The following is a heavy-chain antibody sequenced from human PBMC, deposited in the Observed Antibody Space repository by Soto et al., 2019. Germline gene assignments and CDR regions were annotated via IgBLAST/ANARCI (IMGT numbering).Heavy chain of an antibody. J-gene: IGHJ3*02. V-gene: IGHV3-30-3*01. CDR2: ISYDGSNK. CDR3: ARGGKGAFDI. Sequence: QVQLVESGGGVVQPGRSLRLSCAASGFTFSSYAMHWVRQAPGKGLEWVAVISYDGSNKYYADSVKGRFTISRDNSKNTLYLQMNSLRAEDTAVYCCARGGKGAFDIWGQGTMVTVSS. CDR1: GFTFSSYA. D-gene: IGHD3-16*01.